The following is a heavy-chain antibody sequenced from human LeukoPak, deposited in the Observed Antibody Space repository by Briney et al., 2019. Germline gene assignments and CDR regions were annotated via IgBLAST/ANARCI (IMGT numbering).Heavy chain of an antibody. Sequence: GGSLRLSCAASGFTFSSYAMHWVRQAPGKGLEWVAVISYDGSNKYYADSVKGRFTISRDNSKNTLYLQMNSLRAEDTAVYYCARGFLSLVYAKYDYVGTLYYGMDVWGQGTTVTVSS. V-gene: IGHV3-30-3*01. CDR1: GFTFSSYA. D-gene: IGHD4-17*01. J-gene: IGHJ6*02. CDR2: ISYDGSNK. CDR3: ARGFLSLVYAKYDYVGTLYYGMDV.